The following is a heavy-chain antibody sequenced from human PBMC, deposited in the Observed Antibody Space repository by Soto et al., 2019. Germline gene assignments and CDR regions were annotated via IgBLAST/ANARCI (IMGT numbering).Heavy chain of an antibody. CDR2: IIPIFGTA. J-gene: IGHJ3*02. D-gene: IGHD6-6*01. CDR3: ARAGYSSSPGAFDI. V-gene: IGHV1-69*13. CDR1: GRTFSSYA. Sequence: SVKVSCKASGRTFSSYAISWVRQAPGQGLGWMGGIIPIFGTASYAQKFQGRVTITADESTSTAYMELSSLRSEDTAVYYCARAGYSSSPGAFDIWGQGTMVTVSS.